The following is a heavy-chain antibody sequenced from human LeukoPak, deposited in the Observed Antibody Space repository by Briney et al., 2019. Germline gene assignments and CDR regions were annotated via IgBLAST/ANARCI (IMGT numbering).Heavy chain of an antibody. Sequence: ASVKVSCRSSGYTFTAYYMHWVRQAPGQGLEWMGWINPNSGGTNYAQKLQGRVTMTRDTSISTVYMELSRLTSDDTAVYFCARAPRYRTNGVCTQDYYYYYMDVWGKGTTVTVSS. J-gene: IGHJ6*03. CDR3: ARAPRYRTNGVCTQDYYYYYMDV. CDR1: GYTFTAYY. V-gene: IGHV1-2*02. D-gene: IGHD2-8*01. CDR2: INPNSGGT.